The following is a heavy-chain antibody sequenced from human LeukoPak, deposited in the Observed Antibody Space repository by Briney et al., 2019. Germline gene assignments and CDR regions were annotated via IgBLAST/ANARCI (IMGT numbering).Heavy chain of an antibody. CDR2: MNPNSGNT. CDR3: ARDSTLFTYYA. D-gene: IGHD3-3*01. Sequence: ASVKVSCKASGYTFTSYDINWVRQATGQGLEWMGWMNPNSGNTGYAQKLQGRVTMTTDTSTSTSYMELRSLRFDDTAVYYCARDSTLFTYYAWGLGTLVTVSS. V-gene: IGHV1-8*01. J-gene: IGHJ4*02. CDR1: GYTFTSYD.